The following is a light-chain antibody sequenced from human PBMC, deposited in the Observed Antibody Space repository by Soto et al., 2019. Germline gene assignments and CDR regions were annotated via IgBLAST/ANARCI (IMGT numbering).Light chain of an antibody. CDR1: QSVSSN. Sequence: ETVMTQSPATLSVSPGERATLSCRASQSVSSNLAWYQQKPGQAPRLLIYDASTRATGVPARFSGSGSGTDFTLTISSLQSEDFGLYYCQQYNNWPGTFGQGTKVEIK. J-gene: IGKJ1*01. CDR2: DAS. CDR3: QQYNNWPGT. V-gene: IGKV3-15*01.